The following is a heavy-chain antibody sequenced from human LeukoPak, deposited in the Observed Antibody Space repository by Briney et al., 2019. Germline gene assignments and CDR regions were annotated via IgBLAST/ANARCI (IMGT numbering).Heavy chain of an antibody. CDR1: GDTLTELS. CDR2: INPSGGST. Sequence: ASVKVSCKVSGDTLTELSMHWVRQAPGQGLEWMGIINPSGGSTSYAQKFQGRVTMTRDTSTSTVYMELSSLRSEDTAVYYCARCFMVTDWFDPWGQGTLVTVSS. J-gene: IGHJ5*02. CDR3: ARCFMVTDWFDP. V-gene: IGHV1-46*01. D-gene: IGHD4-23*01.